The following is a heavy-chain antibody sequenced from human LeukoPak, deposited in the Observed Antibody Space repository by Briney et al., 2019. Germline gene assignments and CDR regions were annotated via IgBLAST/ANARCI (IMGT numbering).Heavy chain of an antibody. CDR3: ARQVDTSMALPDY. CDR1: VYTFTNYG. Sequence: ASVTVSCLASVYTFTNYGISWVRQAPGQGLAGMGWISAYNGNTNSPQKVQGRITLTTDTSTSTAYMELRSLRSDDTAVYYCARQVDTSMALPDYWGQGTLVTVSS. V-gene: IGHV1-18*01. CDR2: ISAYNGNT. D-gene: IGHD5-18*01. J-gene: IGHJ4*02.